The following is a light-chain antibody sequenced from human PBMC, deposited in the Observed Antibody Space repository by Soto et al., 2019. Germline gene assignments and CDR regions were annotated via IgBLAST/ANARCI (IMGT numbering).Light chain of an antibody. J-gene: IGLJ2*01. V-gene: IGLV3-1*01. CDR2: EDR. Sequence: SYELTQSPSVSVSPRRTASISGSGEQLGNKYASWYHQKPGQSPVLVIYEDRKRPSGIPERFSGSNAGNTATLTITAPQCMYEADYYCQALESSSYVVFGGGTKLTVL. CDR3: QALESSSYVV. CDR1: QLGNKY.